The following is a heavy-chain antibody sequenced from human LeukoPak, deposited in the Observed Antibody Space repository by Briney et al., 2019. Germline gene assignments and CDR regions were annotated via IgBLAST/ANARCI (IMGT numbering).Heavy chain of an antibody. CDR2: IYYSGST. J-gene: IGHJ4*02. Sequence: SETLSLTCTVSGGSISSSSYYWGWIRQPPGKGLEWIGSIYYSGSTYYNPSLKSRVTISVDTSKNQFSLKLSSVTAADTAVYYCARYSSGQRVFDFWGQGTLVTVSS. V-gene: IGHV4-39*07. CDR1: GGSISSSSYY. D-gene: IGHD6-19*01. CDR3: ARYSSGQRVFDF.